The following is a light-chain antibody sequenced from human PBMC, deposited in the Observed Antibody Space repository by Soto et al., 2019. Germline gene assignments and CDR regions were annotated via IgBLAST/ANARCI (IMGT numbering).Light chain of an antibody. Sequence: EIVMTQSPATLSVSPGERATLSCRASQSVSSNLAWYQQKPGQAPRLLIYGASTRATGIPARFSGSGSGTEFTLTISSLQSEDFAVYYCQQYNNWPLSWTFGQGTRWIP. J-gene: IGKJ1*01. CDR3: QQYNNWPLSWT. CDR2: GAS. V-gene: IGKV3-15*01. CDR1: QSVSSN.